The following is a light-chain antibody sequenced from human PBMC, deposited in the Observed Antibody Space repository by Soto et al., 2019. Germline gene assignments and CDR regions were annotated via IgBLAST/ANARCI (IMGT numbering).Light chain of an antibody. CDR2: DAS. Sequence: EIVLTQSPATLSLSPGERATLSCRASQSVSSYLAWYQQKPGQAPRLLIYDASNRATAIPARFSGSGSGTDFTLTISIPEPEDFTVYYCQQRSDCLTFGGGTKVEI. CDR1: QSVSSY. V-gene: IGKV3-11*01. CDR3: QQRSDCLT. J-gene: IGKJ4*01.